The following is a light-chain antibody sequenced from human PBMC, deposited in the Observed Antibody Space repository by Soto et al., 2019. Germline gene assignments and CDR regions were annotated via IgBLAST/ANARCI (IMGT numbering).Light chain of an antibody. CDR2: DAS. Sequence: DLQMTQSPSTLSASIGDRVTITCRASQSVRNWLAWYQQKPGRAPNVLIYDASSLESGVPSRFSGSGSGTEFTLTISSLQSDDFATYYCQQYSSYPWTFGQGTKVEIK. V-gene: IGKV1-5*01. CDR1: QSVRNW. CDR3: QQYSSYPWT. J-gene: IGKJ1*01.